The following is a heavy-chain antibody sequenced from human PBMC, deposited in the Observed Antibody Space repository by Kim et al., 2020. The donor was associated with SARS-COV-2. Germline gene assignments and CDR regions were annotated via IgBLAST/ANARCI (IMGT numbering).Heavy chain of an antibody. CDR1: GYTFTSYG. Sequence: ASVKVSCKASGYTFTSYGISWVRHAPGQGLEWMGWISAYNGNTNYAQKLQGRVTMTTDTSTSTAYMELRSLRSDDTAVYYCARVTGRDIVTKFYYYGMDVWGQGTTVTVSS. CDR2: ISAYNGNT. D-gene: IGHD5-12*01. J-gene: IGHJ6*02. V-gene: IGHV1-18*04. CDR3: ARVTGRDIVTKFYYYGMDV.